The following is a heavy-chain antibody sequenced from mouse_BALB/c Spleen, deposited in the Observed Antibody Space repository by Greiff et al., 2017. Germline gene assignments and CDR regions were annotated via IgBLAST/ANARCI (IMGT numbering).Heavy chain of an antibody. J-gene: IGHJ4*01. CDR2: INPYNDGT. V-gene: IGHV1-14*01. Sequence: VQLQQSGPELVKPGASVKMSCKASGYTFTSYVMHWVKQTPGQGLEWIGYINPYNDGTKYNEKFKGKATLTSDKSSSTAYMELSSLTSEDSAVYYCERDGNYGYDRPSMDYWGQGTSVTVSS. CDR3: ERDGNYGYDRPSMDY. D-gene: IGHD2-14*01. CDR1: GYTFTSYV.